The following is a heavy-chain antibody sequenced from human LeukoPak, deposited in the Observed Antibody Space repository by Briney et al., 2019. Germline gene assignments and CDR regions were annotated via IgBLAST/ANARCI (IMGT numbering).Heavy chain of an antibody. CDR2: IYSGGST. D-gene: IGHD1-26*01. CDR3: AKYRYSGSYPLDY. J-gene: IGHJ4*02. Sequence: GGSLRLSCAASGFTVSSNYMSWVRQAPGKGLEWVSVIYSGGSTHYADSVKGRFTISRDNSKNTLYLQMNSLRAEDTAVYYCAKYRYSGSYPLDYWGQGTLVTVSS. V-gene: IGHV3-53*01. CDR1: GFTVSSNY.